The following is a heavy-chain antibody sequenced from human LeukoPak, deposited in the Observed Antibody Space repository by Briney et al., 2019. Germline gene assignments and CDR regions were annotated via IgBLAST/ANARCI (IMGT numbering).Heavy chain of an antibody. D-gene: IGHD3-3*01. J-gene: IGHJ6*02. CDR1: GFTFSSYA. CDR3: ARILGSLAGRTIFGVVTAALGMDV. Sequence: GGSLRLSCAASGFTFSSYATSWVRQAPGKGLEWVSAISGSGGSTYYADSVKGRFTISRDNAKNSLYLQMNSLRDEDTAVYYCARILGSLAGRTIFGVVTAALGMDVWGQGTTVTVSS. CDR2: ISGSGGST. V-gene: IGHV3-23*01.